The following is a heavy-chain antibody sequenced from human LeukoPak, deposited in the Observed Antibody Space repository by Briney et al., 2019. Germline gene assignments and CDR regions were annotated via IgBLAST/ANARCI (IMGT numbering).Heavy chain of an antibody. CDR1: GGSISSYY. V-gene: IGHV4-59*01. CDR2: IYYSGST. D-gene: IGHD3-10*01. Sequence: KPSETLSLTCTVSGGSISSYYWSWIRQPPGKGLEWIGYIYYSGSTNYNPSLKSRVTISVDTSKNQFSLKLSSVTAADTAVYYCARGGTYYYGSGSHDYRGQGTLVTVSS. CDR3: ARGGTYYYGSGSHDY. J-gene: IGHJ4*02.